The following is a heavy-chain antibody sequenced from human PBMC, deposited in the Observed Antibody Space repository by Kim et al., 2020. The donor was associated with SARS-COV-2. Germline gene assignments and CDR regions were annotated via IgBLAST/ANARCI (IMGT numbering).Heavy chain of an antibody. CDR3: ARDGGGIAPGYFDL. Sequence: GGSLRLSCAASGFTFSSYWMSWVRQAPGKGLEWVANIKQDGSEKYYVDSVKGRFTISRDNAKNSLYLQMNSLRAEDTAVYYCARDGGGIAPGYFDLWGRGTLVTVSS. CDR1: GFTFSSYW. CDR2: IKQDGSEK. D-gene: IGHD6-25*01. V-gene: IGHV3-7*01. J-gene: IGHJ2*01.